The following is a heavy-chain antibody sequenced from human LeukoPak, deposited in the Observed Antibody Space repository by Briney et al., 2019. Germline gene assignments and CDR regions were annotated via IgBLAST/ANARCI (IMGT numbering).Heavy chain of an antibody. J-gene: IGHJ4*02. D-gene: IGHD2-15*01. Sequence: SETLSLTCAVSGYSISIGYYWGWIRQPPGKGLEWIGSIYHSGNTYYNPSLKSRVTISVDTSKNQFSLNLSSVTAADTAVYYCARDSLPLGYCSGGSCRQPDYWGQGTLVTVSS. CDR1: GYSISIGYY. CDR2: IYHSGNT. V-gene: IGHV4-38-2*02. CDR3: ARDSLPLGYCSGGSCRQPDY.